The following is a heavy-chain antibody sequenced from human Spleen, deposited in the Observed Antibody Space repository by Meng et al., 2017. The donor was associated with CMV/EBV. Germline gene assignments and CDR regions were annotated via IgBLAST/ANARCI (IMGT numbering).Heavy chain of an antibody. D-gene: IGHD2-2*01. V-gene: IGHV3-23*01. Sequence: GGSLRLSCAASGFTFSTYAMSWVRQAPGKGLEWVSGISGSGDTTYFGDSVKGRFTISRDNSKNTLYLRMNSLRTEDTAVFFCARGGDIVVVPTATYYYYGMDVWGQGTTVTVSS. CDR3: ARGGDIVVVPTATYYYYGMDV. CDR2: ISGSGDTT. CDR1: GFTFSTYA. J-gene: IGHJ6*02.